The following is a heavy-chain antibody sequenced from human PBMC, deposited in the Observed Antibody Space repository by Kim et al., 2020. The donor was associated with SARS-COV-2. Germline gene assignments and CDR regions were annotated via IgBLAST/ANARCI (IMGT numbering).Heavy chain of an antibody. V-gene: IGHV3-33*05. D-gene: IGHD6-13*01. J-gene: IGHJ6*02. Sequence: GGSLRLSCAASGFTFSSYGMHWVRQAPGKGLEWVAVISYDGSNKYYADSVKGRFTISRDNSKNTLYLQMNSLRAEDTAVYYCARDRWYSLDYYYGMDVWGQGTTVTVSS. CDR2: ISYDGSNK. CDR1: GFTFSSYG. CDR3: ARDRWYSLDYYYGMDV.